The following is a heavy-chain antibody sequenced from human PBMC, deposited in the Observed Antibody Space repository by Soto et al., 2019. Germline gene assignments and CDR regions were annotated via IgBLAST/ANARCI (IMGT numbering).Heavy chain of an antibody. D-gene: IGHD3-10*01. CDR2: ISGSGGST. J-gene: IGHJ3*01. V-gene: IGHV3-23*01. Sequence: GGSLSLSCAASGFNFSSYAMSWVRQAPGKGLEWVSAISGSGGSTYYADSVKGRFTISRDNSKNTLYLQMNSLRAEDTAVYYCAKDLPYGSGSYYLNDAFDLWGQGTMVTVSS. CDR3: AKDLPYGSGSYYLNDAFDL. CDR1: GFNFSSYA.